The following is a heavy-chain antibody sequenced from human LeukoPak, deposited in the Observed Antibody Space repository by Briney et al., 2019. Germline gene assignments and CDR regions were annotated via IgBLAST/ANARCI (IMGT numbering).Heavy chain of an antibody. CDR3: ARTMYSSSWLPHDY. D-gene: IGHD6-13*01. CDR2: ISAYNGNT. Sequence: ASVKVSCKASGYTFTSYGISWVRQAPGQGLEWMGWISAYNGNTNYAQKLQGRVTMTTDTSTSTAYVELRSLRSDDTAVYYCARTMYSSSWLPHDYWGQGTLVTVSS. CDR1: GYTFTSYG. V-gene: IGHV1-18*01. J-gene: IGHJ4*02.